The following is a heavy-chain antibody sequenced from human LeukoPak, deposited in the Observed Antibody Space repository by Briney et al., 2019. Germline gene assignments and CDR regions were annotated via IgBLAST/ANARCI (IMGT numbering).Heavy chain of an antibody. D-gene: IGHD4-23*01. CDR1: GGSFSGYY. Sequence: PSETLSLTCAVYGGSFSGYYWSWIRQPPGKGLEWIGEIYHNGATNYKPSLKSRVTMSLDKSKNQFSLKLNPVTAADTAVYYCVRNAGNSDYDSWGQGTLVTVSS. J-gene: IGHJ4*02. CDR3: VRNAGNSDYDS. CDR2: IYHNGAT. V-gene: IGHV4-34*01.